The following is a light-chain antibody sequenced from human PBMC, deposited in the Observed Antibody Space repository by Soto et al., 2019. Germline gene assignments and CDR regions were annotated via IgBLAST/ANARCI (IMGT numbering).Light chain of an antibody. CDR1: SSDVGGYYY. J-gene: IGLJ2*01. V-gene: IGLV2-8*01. Sequence: QSALTQPPSASGSPGQSVTISCTGTSSDVGGYYYVSWYQQHPGKAPKLMIYEVTKRPSGVPDRFSGSKSGNTASLTVSGLQAEDEADYYCQSYDSSLSGHVVFGGGTQLTVL. CDR2: EVT. CDR3: QSYDSSLSGHVV.